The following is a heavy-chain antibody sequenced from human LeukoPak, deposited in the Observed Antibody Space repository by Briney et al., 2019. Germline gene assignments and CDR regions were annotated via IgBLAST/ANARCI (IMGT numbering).Heavy chain of an antibody. CDR2: IKQDGSEK. D-gene: IGHD4-17*01. J-gene: IGHJ6*03. Sequence: PGGSLRLSCAASGFTFSSYWMSWVRQAPAKGLEWVANIKQDGSEKYYVDSVKGRFTISRDNAKNSLYLQMNSLRAEDTAVYYCARVHYGDYVYYYYYMDVWGKGTTVTVSS. CDR3: ARVHYGDYVYYYYYMDV. V-gene: IGHV3-7*01. CDR1: GFTFSSYW.